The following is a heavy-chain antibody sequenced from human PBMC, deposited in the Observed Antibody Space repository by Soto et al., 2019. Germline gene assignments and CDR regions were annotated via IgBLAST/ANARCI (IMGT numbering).Heavy chain of an antibody. D-gene: IGHD3-22*01. Sequence: GGSLRLSCAASGFTVSSNYMSWVRQAPGKGLERVSVIYSGGSTYYADSVKGRFTISRDNSKNTLYLQMNSLRAEDTAVYYCARALHSSGYSVDYWGQGTLVTVSS. CDR2: IYSGGST. CDR3: ARALHSSGYSVDY. V-gene: IGHV3-53*01. J-gene: IGHJ4*02. CDR1: GFTVSSNY.